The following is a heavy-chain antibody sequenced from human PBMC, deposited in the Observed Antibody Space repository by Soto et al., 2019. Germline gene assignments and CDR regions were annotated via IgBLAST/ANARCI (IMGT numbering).Heavy chain of an antibody. CDR1: GGSISSGDYY. CDR2: IYYSGST. D-gene: IGHD2-2*02. V-gene: IGHV4-30-4*01. Sequence: SETLSLTCTVSGGSISSGDYYWSWIRQPPGKGLEWIGYIYYSGSTYYNPSLKSRVTISVDTSKNQFSLKLSSVTAADTAVYYCARVLRRDYIFDYCGPGTLVTVS. CDR3: ARVLRRDYIFDY. J-gene: IGHJ4*02.